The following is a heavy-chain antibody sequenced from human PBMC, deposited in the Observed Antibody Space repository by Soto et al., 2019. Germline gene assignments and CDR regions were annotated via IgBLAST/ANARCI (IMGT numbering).Heavy chain of an antibody. CDR2: INPNSGGT. D-gene: IGHD5-12*01. V-gene: IGHV1-2*04. CDR1: GYTFTGYY. J-gene: IGHJ4*02. Sequence: GASVKVSCKASGYTFTGYYMHWVRQAPGQGLEWMGWINPNSGGTNYAQKSQGWVTMTRDTSISTAYMELSRLRSDDTAVYYCARGADIVATISARAKIDYWGQGTLVTVS. CDR3: ARGADIVATISARAKIDY.